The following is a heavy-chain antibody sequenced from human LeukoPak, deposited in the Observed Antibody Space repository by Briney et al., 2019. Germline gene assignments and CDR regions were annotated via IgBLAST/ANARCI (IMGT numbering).Heavy chain of an antibody. J-gene: IGHJ3*02. CDR1: GFTFSSYS. Sequence: GGSLRLSCAASGFTFSSYSMNWVRQAPGKGLEWVSSISSSSYIYYADSVKGRFTISRDNAKNSLYLQMNSLRAEDTAVYYCARGLGGRNDAFDIWGQGTMVTVSS. D-gene: IGHD3-16*01. CDR2: ISSSSYI. V-gene: IGHV3-21*01. CDR3: ARGLGGRNDAFDI.